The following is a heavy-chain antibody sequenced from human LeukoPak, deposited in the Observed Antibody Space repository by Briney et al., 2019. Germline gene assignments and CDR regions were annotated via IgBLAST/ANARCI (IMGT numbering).Heavy chain of an antibody. Sequence: HSGGSLRLSCAASGFTFSSYSMNWVRQAPGKGREWVAGISPSGDITYYADSVKGRFTISRDNSKNTLYLEVISLTAEDTAVYYCAKDDAWIRFGEWSQGTLVTVSS. D-gene: IGHD3-10*01. CDR2: ISPSGDIT. V-gene: IGHV3-23*01. J-gene: IGHJ4*02. CDR1: GFTFSSYS. CDR3: AKDDAWIRFGE.